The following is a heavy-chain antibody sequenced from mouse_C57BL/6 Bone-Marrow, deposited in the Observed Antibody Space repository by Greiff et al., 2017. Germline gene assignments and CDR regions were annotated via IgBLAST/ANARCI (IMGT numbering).Heavy chain of an antibody. CDR1: GYAFSSYW. V-gene: IGHV1-80*01. CDR2: IYPGDGDT. Sequence: VMLLESGAELVKPGASVKISCKASGYAFSSYWMNWVKQRPGKGLEWIGQIYPGDGDTNYNGKFKGKATLTADKSSSTAYLQLSSLTSEDAEVYFCASYYGSKYYYAMDYWGQGTSVTVSS. J-gene: IGHJ4*01. D-gene: IGHD1-1*01. CDR3: ASYYGSKYYYAMDY.